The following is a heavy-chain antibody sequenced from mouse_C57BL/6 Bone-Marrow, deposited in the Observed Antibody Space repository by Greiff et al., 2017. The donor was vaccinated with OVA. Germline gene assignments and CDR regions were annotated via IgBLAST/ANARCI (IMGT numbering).Heavy chain of an antibody. CDR3: ARGDYYWYFDV. J-gene: IGHJ1*03. CDR2: INPSNGGT. D-gene: IGHD2-4*01. CDR1: GYTFTSYW. Sequence: VKLQQPGTELVKPGASVKLSCKASGYTFTSYWMHWVKQRPGQGLEWIGNINPSNGGTKYNEKFKSKATLTVDKSSSTAYMQLSSLTSEDSAVYYCARGDYYWYFDVWGTGTTVTVAS. V-gene: IGHV1-53*01.